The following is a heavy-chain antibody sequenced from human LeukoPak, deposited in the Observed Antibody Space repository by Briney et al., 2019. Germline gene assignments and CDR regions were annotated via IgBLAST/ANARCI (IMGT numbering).Heavy chain of an antibody. CDR2: IYYSGST. D-gene: IGHD6-19*01. CDR1: GGSVSSGSYY. V-gene: IGHV4-61*01. CDR3: ARSPDSGRFDY. Sequence: SETLSLTCTVSGGSVSSGSYYWSWIRQPPGKGLEWIGYIYYSGSTNYNPSLKSRVTISVDTSKNQFSLKLSSVTAADTAVYYCARSPDSGRFDYWGQGTLVTVPS. J-gene: IGHJ4*02.